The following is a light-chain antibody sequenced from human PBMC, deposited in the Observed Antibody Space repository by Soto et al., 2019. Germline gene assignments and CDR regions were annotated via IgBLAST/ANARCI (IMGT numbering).Light chain of an antibody. Sequence: QSVLTQPPSASGSPGQSVTISCTGTSSDVGGYNYVSWYQQHPGKAPKLVIYEVTKRPSGVPDRFSGSKSGNTASLTISGLQAEDEADYYCCSYAGSSPPYVFGTGTKVTVL. CDR1: SSDVGGYNY. CDR2: EVT. V-gene: IGLV2-8*01. J-gene: IGLJ1*01. CDR3: CSYAGSSPPYV.